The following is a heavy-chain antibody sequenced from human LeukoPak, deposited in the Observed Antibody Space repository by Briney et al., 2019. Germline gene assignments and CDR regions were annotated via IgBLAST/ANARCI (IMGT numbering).Heavy chain of an antibody. J-gene: IGHJ1*01. Sequence: TGGSLRLSCAASGFTFSSYSMNWVRQAPGKGLEWVPSISSSSSYIYYADSVKGRFTISRDNAKNSLYLQMNSLRAEDTAVYYCAREVWGSGFQHWGQGTLVTVSS. V-gene: IGHV3-21*01. CDR3: AREVWGSGFQH. CDR2: ISSSSSYI. CDR1: GFTFSSYS. D-gene: IGHD3-16*01.